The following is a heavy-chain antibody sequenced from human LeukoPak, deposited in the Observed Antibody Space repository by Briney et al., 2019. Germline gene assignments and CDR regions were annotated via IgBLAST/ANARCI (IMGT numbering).Heavy chain of an antibody. CDR1: GFNFNSKW. CDR2: INQDGSDK. Sequence: GGSLRLSCATSGFNFNSKWMTWVRQAPGKGLEWVSNINQDGSDKYHGDSVEGRFTISRDNAKSSLFLEMSSLRAEDTAVYYCADPPSDSWGEGTPGAVSS. V-gene: IGHV3-7*01. J-gene: IGHJ4*02. CDR3: ADPPSDS.